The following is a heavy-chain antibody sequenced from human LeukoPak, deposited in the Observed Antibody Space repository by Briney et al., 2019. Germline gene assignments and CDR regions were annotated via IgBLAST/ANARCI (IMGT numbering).Heavy chain of an antibody. V-gene: IGHV1-2*02. D-gene: IGHD4-17*01. CDR1: GYTFTDYY. Sequence: ASVKVSCKTSGYTFTDYYIHWVRQAPGQGLEWMGWINPNSGGTNYAQKFQGRVTMTRDTSISTAYMELSRLRSDDTAVYYCAREGSTVNGYDYWGQGTLVTVSS. J-gene: IGHJ4*02. CDR2: INPNSGGT. CDR3: AREGSTVNGYDY.